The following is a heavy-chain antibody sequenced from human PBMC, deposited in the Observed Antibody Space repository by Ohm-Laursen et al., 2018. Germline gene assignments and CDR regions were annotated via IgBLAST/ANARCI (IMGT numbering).Heavy chain of an antibody. J-gene: IGHJ4*02. CDR3: AKAPVGWELLGGIFDY. V-gene: IGHV3-9*01. Sequence: SLRLSCAASGFTFDDYAMHWVRQAPGKGLEWVSGISWNSGSIGYADSVKGRFTISRDNAKNSLYLQMNSLRAEDTVLYYCAKAPVGWELLGGIFDYWGQGTLVTVSS. CDR2: ISWNSGSI. CDR1: GFTFDDYA. D-gene: IGHD1-26*01.